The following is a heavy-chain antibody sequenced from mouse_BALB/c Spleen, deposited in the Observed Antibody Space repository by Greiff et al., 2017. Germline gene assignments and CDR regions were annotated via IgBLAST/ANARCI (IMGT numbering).Heavy chain of an antibody. CDR2: ISDGGSYT. CDR1: GFTFSDYY. CDR3: ARNQEDYFDY. Sequence: EVQLQESGGGLVKPGGSLKLSCAASGFTFSDYYMYWVRQTPEKRLEWVATISDGGSYTYYPDSVKGRFTISRDNAKNNLYLQMSSLKSEDTAMYYCARNQEDYFDYWGQGTTLTVSS. V-gene: IGHV5-4*02. J-gene: IGHJ2*01. D-gene: IGHD3-2*02.